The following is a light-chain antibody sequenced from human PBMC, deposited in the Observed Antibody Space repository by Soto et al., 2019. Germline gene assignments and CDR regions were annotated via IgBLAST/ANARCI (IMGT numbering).Light chain of an antibody. CDR1: SSNIGAGYD. Sequence: VVTQPPSVSGAPGQRVTISCTGSSSNIGAGYDVHWYQQLPGTAPKLLIYGNSNRPSGVPDRFSGSKSGTSASLAITGLQAEDEADYYCQSYDSSLSGSVVFGGGTKVTVL. V-gene: IGLV1-40*01. CDR2: GNS. J-gene: IGLJ2*01. CDR3: QSYDSSLSGSVV.